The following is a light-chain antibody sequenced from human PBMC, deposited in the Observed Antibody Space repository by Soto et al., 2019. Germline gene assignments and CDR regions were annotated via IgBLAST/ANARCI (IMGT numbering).Light chain of an antibody. CDR2: GAS. V-gene: IGKV3-20*01. CDR1: QSVSTRY. CDR3: HQFGSAPLAFT. Sequence: ESVLTQSPGTLSLSPGERATLSCRASQSVSTRYLAWYQQKPGQAPRLLIYGASIRAAGIPDRFSGSGSGTNFTLTISSLEPEDFAVYYCHQFGSAPLAFTFGQGTTLEI. J-gene: IGKJ2*01.